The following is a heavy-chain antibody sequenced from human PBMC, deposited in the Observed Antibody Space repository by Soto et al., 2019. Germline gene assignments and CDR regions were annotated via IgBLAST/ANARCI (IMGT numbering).Heavy chain of an antibody. CDR3: ARVSQTYYYDSSGYYFDY. Sequence: QVQLVESGGGVVQPGRSLRLSCAASGFTFSSYGMHWVRQAPGKGLEWVAGIWYDGSNKYYADSVKGRFTISRDNSNNTLYLQMNSLRAEDTDVYYCARVSQTYYYDSSGYYFDYWGQGTLVTVSS. J-gene: IGHJ4*02. CDR1: GFTFSSYG. D-gene: IGHD3-22*01. CDR2: IWYDGSNK. V-gene: IGHV3-33*01.